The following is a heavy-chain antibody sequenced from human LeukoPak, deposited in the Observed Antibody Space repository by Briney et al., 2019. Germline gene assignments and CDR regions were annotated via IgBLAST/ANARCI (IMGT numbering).Heavy chain of an antibody. V-gene: IGHV1-2*02. CDR2: INPNSGGT. D-gene: IGHD4-17*01. J-gene: IGHJ3*02. Sequence: GASVKVSCKASGYTFTGYYMHWVRQAPGQGLEWMGWINPNSGGTNYAQKFQGRVTMTRDTSVSTAYMELSRLRSDDTAVYYCARVGPTGHDAFDIWGQGTMVTVSS. CDR3: ARVGPTGHDAFDI. CDR1: GYTFTGYY.